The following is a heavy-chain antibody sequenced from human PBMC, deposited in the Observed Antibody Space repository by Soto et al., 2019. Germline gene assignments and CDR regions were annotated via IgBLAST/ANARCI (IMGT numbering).Heavy chain of an antibody. D-gene: IGHD3-3*01. J-gene: IGHJ6*02. V-gene: IGHV4-30-4*01. CDR1: GGSISSGDYY. Sequence: KPSETLSLTCTVSGGSISSGDYYWSWIRQPPGKGLEWIGYIYYSGSTYYNPSLKSRVTISVDTSKNQFSLKLSSVTAADTAVYYCARVRGYDFWSGYRHYYGMDVWGQGTTVTVSS. CDR3: ARVRGYDFWSGYRHYYGMDV. CDR2: IYYSGST.